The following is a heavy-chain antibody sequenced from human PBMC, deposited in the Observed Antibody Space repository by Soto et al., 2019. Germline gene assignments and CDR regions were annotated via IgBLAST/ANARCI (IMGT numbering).Heavy chain of an antibody. V-gene: IGHV3-30-3*01. D-gene: IGHD2-2*01. CDR1: GFTFSSYA. J-gene: IGHJ6*02. Sequence: QVQLVESGGGVVQPGRSLRLSCAASGFTFSSYAMHWVRQAPGKGLEWVAVISYDGSNKYYADSVKGRFTISRDNSKNTLYLQMNSLRAEDTAVYYCARGGRRGVQAATRLSYGMDVWGQGTTFTVSS. CDR3: ARGGRRGVQAATRLSYGMDV. CDR2: ISYDGSNK.